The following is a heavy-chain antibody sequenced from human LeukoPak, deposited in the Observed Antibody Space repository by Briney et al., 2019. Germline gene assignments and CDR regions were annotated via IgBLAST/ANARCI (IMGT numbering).Heavy chain of an antibody. CDR1: GFTFSSYA. J-gene: IGHJ4*02. Sequence: GGSLRLSCAASGFTFSSYAMSWVRQAPGKGLEWVSAISGSGGSTYYADSVKGRFTISRDNSKNTLYLQMNSLRAEDRAVYYCVFSRCGGDCWDFDYWGQGTLVTVSS. CDR3: VFSRCGGDCWDFDY. D-gene: IGHD2-21*02. CDR2: ISGSGGST. V-gene: IGHV3-23*01.